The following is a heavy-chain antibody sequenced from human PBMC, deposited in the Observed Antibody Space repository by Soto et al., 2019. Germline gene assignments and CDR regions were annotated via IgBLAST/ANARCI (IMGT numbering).Heavy chain of an antibody. CDR1: GYTFTSYG. Sequence: ASVKVSCKASGYTFTSYGISWVRQAPGQGLEWMGWISAYNGNTNYAQKLQGRVTMTTDTSTSTAYMELRSLRSDDTAVYYCARGEFPTVTIWGPRTAYYGMDVWGQGTKVTVSS. CDR3: ARGEFPTVTIWGPRTAYYGMDV. CDR2: ISAYNGNT. J-gene: IGHJ6*02. V-gene: IGHV1-18*04. D-gene: IGHD3-3*01.